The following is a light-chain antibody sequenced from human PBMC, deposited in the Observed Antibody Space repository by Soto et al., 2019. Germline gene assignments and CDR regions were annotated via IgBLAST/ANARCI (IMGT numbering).Light chain of an antibody. Sequence: QSVMTQPPSVSGSPGQSITVSCTGSSSDFGDDKYVSWYQQQPGKGPNLLIYGVNSRPSGISNRFSGSKSGNTASLTISGLQVEDEAEYFCGSFTTSRIWVFGGGTKVTVL. CDR1: SSDFGDDKY. CDR2: GVN. V-gene: IGLV2-14*01. CDR3: GSFTTSRIWV. J-gene: IGLJ3*02.